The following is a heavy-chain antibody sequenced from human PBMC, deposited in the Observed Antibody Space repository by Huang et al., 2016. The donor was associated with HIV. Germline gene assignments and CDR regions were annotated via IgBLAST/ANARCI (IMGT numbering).Heavy chain of an antibody. V-gene: IGHV3-73*01. CDR1: GFTFSGSA. Sequence: EVQLVQSRGGLLRPGGSLRVSCAASGFTFSGSAIHWVRQTYGNGLEWVGRIKTKNDNYATAFTASLEGRFTVSRDDSRNTAYLQMNSLKTEDTAVYYCTRLRNGDDAFDIWGQGTTVTVSS. CDR2: IKTKNDNYAT. J-gene: IGHJ3*02. CDR3: TRLRNGDDAFDI.